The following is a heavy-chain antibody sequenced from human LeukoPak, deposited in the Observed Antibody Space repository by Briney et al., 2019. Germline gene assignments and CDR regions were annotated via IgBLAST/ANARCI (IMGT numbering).Heavy chain of an antibody. CDR1: GYTFTSYG. V-gene: IGHV1-18*01. J-gene: IGHJ5*02. CDR3: ARDTHVDILATENFLNWFDP. D-gene: IGHD5-12*01. CDR2: ISAYNGNT. Sequence: ASVKVSCKASGYTFTSYGISWVRQAPEQGLEWMGWISAYNGNTNYAQKLQGRVTMTTDTSTSTAYMELRSLRSDDTAVYYCARDTHVDILATENFLNWFDPWGQGTLVTVSS.